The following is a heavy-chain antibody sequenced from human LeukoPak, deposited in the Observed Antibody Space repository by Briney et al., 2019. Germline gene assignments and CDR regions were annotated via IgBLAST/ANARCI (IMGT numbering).Heavy chain of an antibody. CDR3: VATFGVVEYYFDY. V-gene: IGHV4-4*07. Sequence: SETLSLTCTVSGGSISSYYWSWIRQPAGKGLEWIGRIYTSGSTNYNPSLKSRVTMSIDTSKKQFSLKLSSVTAADTAVYAKVATFGVVEYYFDYWGQGTLVTVSS. CDR1: GGSISSYY. CDR2: IYTSGST. J-gene: IGHJ4*02. D-gene: IGHD3-3*01.